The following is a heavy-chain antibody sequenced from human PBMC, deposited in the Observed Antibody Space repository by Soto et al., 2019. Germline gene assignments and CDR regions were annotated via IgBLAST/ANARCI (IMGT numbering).Heavy chain of an antibody. D-gene: IGHD3-22*01. CDR3: AHSLIGYYYDSSGSTWFDP. V-gene: IGHV2-5*02. J-gene: IGHJ5*02. CDR2: IYWDDEK. Sequence: SGHALVNPTQTPTLSFTFSGFSLSTSAVGVGWIRQPPGKALEWLALIYWDDEKRYSPSLKGRLTIAKDTSKNQVVITMTNMPPVDTATYYCAHSLIGYYYDSSGSTWFDPWGQGTLDTVS. CDR1: GFSLSTSAVG.